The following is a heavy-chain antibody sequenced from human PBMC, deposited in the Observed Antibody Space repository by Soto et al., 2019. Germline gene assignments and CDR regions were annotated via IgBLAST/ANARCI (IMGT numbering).Heavy chain of an antibody. D-gene: IGHD6-19*01. Sequence: EVQLLESGGGVVQPGGSLRLSCVASGFNFKKFAMAWVRQAPGEGLEGVSGISCCGGSTSYADSVTGRFSIARDDSKNTLSLQMNSLRVEDTAQYYCAKADGEQWLVPHLDNWGQGTLVTVS. V-gene: IGHV3-23*01. J-gene: IGHJ4*02. CDR1: GFNFKKFA. CDR2: ISCCGGST. CDR3: AKADGEQWLVPHLDN.